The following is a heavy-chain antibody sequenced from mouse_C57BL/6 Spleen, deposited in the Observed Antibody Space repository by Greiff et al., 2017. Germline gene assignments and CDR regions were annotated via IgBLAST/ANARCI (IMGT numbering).Heavy chain of an antibody. CDR2: IWPGGGT. V-gene: IGHV2-9-1*01. D-gene: IGHD2-5*01. Sequence: QVQLQQSGPGLVAPSQSLSITCTVSGFSLTSYAISWVRQPPGKGLEWLGVIWPGGGTNYNSALKSRLSISKDNSKSQVFLKMNSLQTDDTARYYCARNGDDSNFHFDYWGQGTTLTVSS. CDR1: GFSLTSYA. CDR3: ARNGDDSNFHFDY. J-gene: IGHJ2*01.